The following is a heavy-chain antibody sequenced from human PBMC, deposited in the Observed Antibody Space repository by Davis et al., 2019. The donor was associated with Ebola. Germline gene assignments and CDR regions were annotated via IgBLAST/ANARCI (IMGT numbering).Heavy chain of an antibody. D-gene: IGHD2-2*01. CDR1: GGSISSYY. Sequence: MPSETLSLTCTVSGGSISSYYWSWIRQPPGKGLEWIGYIYYSGSTNYNPSFRSRVIVSEDASKNQVSLKLPSVTAADTAVYYCARGLRGGIVVVPAATNYGMDVWGQGTTVTVSS. CDR3: ARGLRGGIVVVPAATNYGMDV. V-gene: IGHV4-59*12. J-gene: IGHJ6*02. CDR2: IYYSGST.